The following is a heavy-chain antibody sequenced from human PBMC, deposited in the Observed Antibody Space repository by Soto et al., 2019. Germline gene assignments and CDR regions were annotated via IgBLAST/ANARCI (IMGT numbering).Heavy chain of an antibody. V-gene: IGHV3-23*01. CDR2: ISASGDGT. D-gene: IGHD1-26*01. J-gene: IGHJ3*01. Sequence: EVQLLESGGGLVQPGGSLRLSCAASGFTFSTYAMSWVRQAPGKGLEWVSAISASGDGTYYADSVKGRFTISRDNSKSTLYLQMNSLRAEDAAVYYCAKGRWDIRDAFDFWGRGTVVTVSS. CDR1: GFTFSTYA. CDR3: AKGRWDIRDAFDF.